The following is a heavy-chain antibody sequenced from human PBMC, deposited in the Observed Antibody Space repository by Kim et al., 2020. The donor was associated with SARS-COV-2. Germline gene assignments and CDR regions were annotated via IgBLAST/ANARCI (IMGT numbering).Heavy chain of an antibody. CDR2: INHSGST. Sequence: SETLSLTCAVYGGSFSGYYWSWIRQPPGKGLEWIGEINHSGSTNYNPSLKSRVTISVDTSKNQFSLKLSSVTAADTAVYYCARGRVRVATIRAYYGMDVWGQGTTVTVSS. J-gene: IGHJ6*02. D-gene: IGHD5-12*01. CDR3: ARGRVRVATIRAYYGMDV. V-gene: IGHV4-34*01. CDR1: GGSFSGYY.